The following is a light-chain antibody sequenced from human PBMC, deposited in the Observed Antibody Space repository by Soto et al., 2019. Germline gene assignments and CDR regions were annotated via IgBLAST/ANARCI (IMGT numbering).Light chain of an antibody. CDR3: ESYDSTLSGSR. J-gene: IGLJ3*02. CDR2: GNT. Sequence: QSVLTQPPSVSGAPGQRVTISCTGSSSNIGAGYGVNWYQQLPGTAPKLLFYGNTNRPSGVPDRISGSKSGTSASLAITGLQAEDEADYYCESYDSTLSGSRFGGGTQLTVL. CDR1: SSNIGAGYG. V-gene: IGLV1-40*01.